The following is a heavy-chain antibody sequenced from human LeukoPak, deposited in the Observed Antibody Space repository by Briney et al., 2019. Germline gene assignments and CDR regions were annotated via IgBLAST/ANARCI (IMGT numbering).Heavy chain of an antibody. CDR2: ISSSGSTI. Sequence: GGSLRLSCAASGFTFSSYEMNWVRQAPGKGLEWVSYISSSGSTIYYADSVKGRFTISRDNARNSLYLQMNSLRAEDTAVYYCARDGLAAATLHWCFDLWGRGTLVTVSS. J-gene: IGHJ2*01. V-gene: IGHV3-48*03. CDR3: ARDGLAAATLHWCFDL. CDR1: GFTFSSYE. D-gene: IGHD2-15*01.